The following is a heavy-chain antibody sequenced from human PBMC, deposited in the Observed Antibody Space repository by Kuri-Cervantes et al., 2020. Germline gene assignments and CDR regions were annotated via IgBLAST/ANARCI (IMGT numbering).Heavy chain of an antibody. D-gene: IGHD3-9*01. V-gene: IGHV3-7*01. CDR1: GASISSGNW. J-gene: IGHJ6*04. CDR2: IKQDGSEK. Sequence: LTCTVSGASISSGNWWSWVRQAPGKGLEWVANIKQDGSEKYYVDSVKGRFTISRDNAKNSLYLQMNSLRAEDTAVYYCARDGTIFWIPVMDVWGKGTTVTVSS. CDR3: ARDGTIFWIPVMDV.